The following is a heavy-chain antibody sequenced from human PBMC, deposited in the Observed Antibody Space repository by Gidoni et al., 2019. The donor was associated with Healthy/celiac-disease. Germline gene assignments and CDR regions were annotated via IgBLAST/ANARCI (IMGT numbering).Heavy chain of an antibody. CDR3: ARDWADIVVVVAATPEY. D-gene: IGHD2-15*01. J-gene: IGHJ4*02. V-gene: IGHV3-30-3*01. CDR1: GFTFSSYA. Sequence: QVQLVESGGGVVQPGRSLRLSCAASGFTFSSYAMNWVGQAPGKGLGWVAVISYDGNNKYYADSVKCRFTISRDNSKNTLYLQMNSLRAEDTAVYYCARDWADIVVVVAATPEYWGQGTLVTVSS. CDR2: ISYDGNNK.